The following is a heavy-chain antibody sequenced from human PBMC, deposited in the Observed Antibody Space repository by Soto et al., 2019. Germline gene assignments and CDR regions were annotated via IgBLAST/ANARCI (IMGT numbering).Heavy chain of an antibody. CDR1: GGSLIDDY. D-gene: IGHD1-26*01. CDR3: ARANDGKSSTFDI. V-gene: IGHV4-59*01. Sequence: QVQLQESGPGLVKPLETVSLTCTVSGGSLIDDYWNRIRQPPGKGLEWIGYVYYSGSTNYNPPMKCRVTIPADRSTNQFSLKLSSVTAAATAVYYCARANDGKSSTFDIWGHGTKVSVSS. J-gene: IGHJ3*02. CDR2: VYYSGST.